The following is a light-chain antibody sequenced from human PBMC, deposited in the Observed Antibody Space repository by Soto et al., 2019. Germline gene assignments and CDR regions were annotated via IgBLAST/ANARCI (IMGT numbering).Light chain of an antibody. CDR2: GAS. J-gene: IGKJ4*01. CDR1: QGFSNS. Sequence: DIQMTQSPSSLTASIGDRVTISCRASQGFSNSSAWYQQKPGKVPTLLIYGASILQSGVPSRFSGSGSGTEFTLTISCLQPEDVATYFCQKYDSAPLTFGGGTKVEIK. CDR3: QKYDSAPLT. V-gene: IGKV1-27*01.